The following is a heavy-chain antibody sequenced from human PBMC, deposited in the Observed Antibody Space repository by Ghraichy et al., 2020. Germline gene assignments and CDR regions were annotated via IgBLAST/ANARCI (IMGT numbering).Heavy chain of an antibody. J-gene: IGHJ6*03. Sequence: SETLSLTCTVSGGSISSYYWSWIRQPPGKGLEWIGYIYYSGSTNYNLSLKSRVTISVDTSKNQFSLKLSSVTAADTAVYYCARAIGYCSSTSCYHTNYYMDVWGKGTTVTVSS. V-gene: IGHV4-59*01. CDR3: ARAIGYCSSTSCYHTNYYMDV. CDR2: IYYSGST. D-gene: IGHD2-2*01. CDR1: GGSISSYY.